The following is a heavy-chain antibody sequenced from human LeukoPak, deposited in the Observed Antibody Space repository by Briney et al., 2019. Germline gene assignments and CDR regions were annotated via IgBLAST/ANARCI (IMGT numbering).Heavy chain of an antibody. J-gene: IGHJ4*02. V-gene: IGHV4-39*07. CDR2: IYYSGST. D-gene: IGHD3-16*02. CDR3: ASTVSTYYDYVWGSYRHYYFDY. Sequence: SETLSLTCTVSGGSISSSSYYWGWIRQPPGKGLEWIGSIYYSGSTYYNPFLKSRVTISVDTSKNQFSLKLSSVTAADTAVYYCASTVSTYYDYVWGSYRHYYFDYWGQGTLVTVSS. CDR1: GGSISSSSYY.